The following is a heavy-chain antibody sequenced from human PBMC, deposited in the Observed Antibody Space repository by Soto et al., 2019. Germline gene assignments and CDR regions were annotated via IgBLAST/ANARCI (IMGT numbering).Heavy chain of an antibody. V-gene: IGHV4-4*02. Sequence: QVQLQESGPGLVKPSGTLSLTSAVSGGSFTSNNWWTWVRHPPGQGLEWIGEIYRTGSTNYNPSLQSRVTISLDKAENQLSLKVNSLTAADPAVYYCESRDPGTSVDYWGQGTLVTVS. CDR2: IYRTGST. CDR1: GGSFTSNNW. D-gene: IGHD1-7*01. CDR3: ESRDPGTSVDY. J-gene: IGHJ4*02.